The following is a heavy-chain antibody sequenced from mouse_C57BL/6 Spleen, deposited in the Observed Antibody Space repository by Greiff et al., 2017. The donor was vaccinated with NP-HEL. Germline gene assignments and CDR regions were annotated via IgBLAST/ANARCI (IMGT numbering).Heavy chain of an antibody. CDR2: INYDGSST. D-gene: IGHD2-3*01. V-gene: IGHV5-16*01. CDR1: GFTFSDYY. J-gene: IGHJ1*03. CDR3: AREDDGYYVGYFDV. Sequence: EVQLVESEGGLVQPGSSMKLSCTASGFTFSDYYMAWVRQVPEKGLEWVANINYDGSSTYYLDSLKSRFIISRDNAKNILYLQMSSLKSEDTATYYCAREDDGYYVGYFDVWGTGTTVTVSS.